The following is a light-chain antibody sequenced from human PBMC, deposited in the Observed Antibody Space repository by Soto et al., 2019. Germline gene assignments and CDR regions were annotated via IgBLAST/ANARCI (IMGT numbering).Light chain of an antibody. CDR3: QQYDTSPRT. CDR2: GVS. V-gene: IGKV3-20*01. Sequence: EIVLTQSPGTLSLSPGERATLSCRASQTIVSNYLAWYQQRPGQAPRLLISGVSTRATVIPDRFSGSGSGTDFTLTISRLEPEDFAVYYCQQYDTSPRTFGQGTKVDIK. CDR1: QTIVSNY. J-gene: IGKJ1*01.